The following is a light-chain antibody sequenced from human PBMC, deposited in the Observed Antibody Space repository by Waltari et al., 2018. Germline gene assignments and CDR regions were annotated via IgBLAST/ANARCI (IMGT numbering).Light chain of an antibody. CDR2: WAS. CDR3: QQCHDYSPYT. CDR1: QSVLYSSNNKNY. V-gene: IGKV4-1*01. Sequence: DIVMTQSPDSLAVSLGERATINCKSSQSVLYSSNNKNYLAWYQQKPGQHPKLLIYWASTRKPGVPDRFSGSGSGTDFTLTISSLQPDDFATYDCQQCHDYSPYTFGQGTKVEIK. J-gene: IGKJ2*01.